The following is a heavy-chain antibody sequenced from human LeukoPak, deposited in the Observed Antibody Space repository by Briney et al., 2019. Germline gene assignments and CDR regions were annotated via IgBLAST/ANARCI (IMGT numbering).Heavy chain of an antibody. CDR2: ISGSGGST. CDR3: ANHQRYSSGWYVGLQH. V-gene: IGHV3-23*01. Sequence: GGSLRLSCAASGFTFSSYAMSWVRQAPGKGLEWVSAISGSGGSTYYADSVKGRFTISRDNSKNTLYLQMNSLRAEDTAVYYCANHQRYSSGWYVGLQHWGQGTLVTVSS. CDR1: GFTFSSYA. D-gene: IGHD6-19*01. J-gene: IGHJ1*01.